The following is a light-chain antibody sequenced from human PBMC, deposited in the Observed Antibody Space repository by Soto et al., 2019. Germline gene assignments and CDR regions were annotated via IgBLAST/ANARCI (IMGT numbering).Light chain of an antibody. Sequence: EIVLTQSPGTLSLSPGERATLSCRASQSVSSTSLAWYQQRPGQXHRLVIYGASNRATGIPDRFSGSGSGTDGTLTIGRLEPEDFAMYYCQQYGSSPLTFGGGTKVDIK. CDR3: QQYGSSPLT. J-gene: IGKJ4*01. CDR2: GAS. V-gene: IGKV3-20*01. CDR1: QSVSSTS.